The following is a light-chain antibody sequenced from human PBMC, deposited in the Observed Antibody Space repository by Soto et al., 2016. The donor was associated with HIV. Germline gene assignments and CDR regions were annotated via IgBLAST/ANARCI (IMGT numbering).Light chain of an antibody. J-gene: IGKJ2*01. CDR1: QRINSN. Sequence: DIQMTQSPASLYAAVGDRVTITCRASQRINSNLHWYQKKAGKAPKLLIYSESNLESGVPSRFSGSRSGTHFTLTISSLQPEDFATYYCQQFGNKPYTFGQGTKLGDQT. CDR2: SES. CDR3: QQFGNKPYT. V-gene: IGKV1-39*01.